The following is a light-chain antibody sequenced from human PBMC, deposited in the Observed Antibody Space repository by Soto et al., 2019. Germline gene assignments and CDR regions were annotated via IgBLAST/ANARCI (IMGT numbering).Light chain of an antibody. CDR2: EVS. J-gene: IGLJ1*01. CDR1: SSDIGGYNY. CDR3: SSYTTNSTYV. Sequence: QSVLTQPASVSGSDGQSITISCTGTSSDIGGYNYVSWYQHHPGKAPTLMIYEVSHRPSGVSHRFSGSKSGNTASLTISGLQADDETDYYCSSYTTNSTYVFGIGTKVTVL. V-gene: IGLV2-14*01.